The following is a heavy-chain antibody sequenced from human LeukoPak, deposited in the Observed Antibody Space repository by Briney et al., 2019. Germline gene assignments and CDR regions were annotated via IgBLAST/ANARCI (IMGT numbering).Heavy chain of an antibody. V-gene: IGHV3-64*01. Sequence: GGSLRLSCAASGFTFSSHAMHWVRQAPGKGLEYVSAISSNGGSTYYANSVKGRFTISRDNSKNTLYLQMGSLRAEDMAVYYCARDGQDTAIDYWGQGTLVTVSS. J-gene: IGHJ4*02. CDR3: ARDGQDTAIDY. CDR2: ISSNGGST. CDR1: GFTFSSHA. D-gene: IGHD5-18*01.